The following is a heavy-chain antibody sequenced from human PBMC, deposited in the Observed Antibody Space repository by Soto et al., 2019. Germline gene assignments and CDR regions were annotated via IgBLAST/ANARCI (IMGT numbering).Heavy chain of an antibody. Sequence: QVQLVQSGAEVKKPGSSVKVSCKASGGTFSSYTISWVRQAPGQGLEWMGRIIPILGIANYAQKFQGRVTLTSDKSPCRASMELSSLRSEDAAVYYWAAVAGADGWFDRWGQGTLVTVSS. D-gene: IGHD6-19*01. J-gene: IGHJ5*02. CDR3: AAVAGADGWFDR. CDR1: GGTFSSYT. CDR2: IIPILGIA. V-gene: IGHV1-69*02.